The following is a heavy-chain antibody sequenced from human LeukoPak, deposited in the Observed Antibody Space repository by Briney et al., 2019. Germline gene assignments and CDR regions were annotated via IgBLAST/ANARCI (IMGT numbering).Heavy chain of an antibody. CDR1: GFTFSTYG. D-gene: IGHD3-9*01. J-gene: IGHJ4*02. Sequence: GGSLRFSCAASGFTFSTYGMHWVRRAPGEGLEWVALIRYDGSNKYYEDSVKGRFTISRDNSKNTLYLQMNSLRAEDTAVYYCARPVDYYDILTGFDFWGQGTLVTVSS. V-gene: IGHV3-33*01. CDR2: IRYDGSNK. CDR3: ARPVDYYDILTGFDF.